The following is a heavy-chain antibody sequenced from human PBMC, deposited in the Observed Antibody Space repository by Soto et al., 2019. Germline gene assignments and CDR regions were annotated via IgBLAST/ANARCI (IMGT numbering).Heavy chain of an antibody. CDR2: ISGSGGST. V-gene: IGHV3-23*01. D-gene: IGHD6-6*01. CDR3: AKHSSSSGTYYYYIVDV. J-gene: IGHJ6*02. Sequence: GGSLRLSCAASGFTFNSCAMSWVRQAPGKGLEWVSVISGSGGSTYYADSVKGRFSISRDNSRNTLFLQLNSLRAEDTVVYYCAKHSSSSGTYYYYIVDVWGQGTTVTVSS. CDR1: GFTFNSCA.